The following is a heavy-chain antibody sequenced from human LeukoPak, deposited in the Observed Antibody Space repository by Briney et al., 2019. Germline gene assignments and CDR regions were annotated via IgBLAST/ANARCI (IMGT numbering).Heavy chain of an antibody. J-gene: IGHJ3*02. CDR2: IYYSGST. Sequence: SETLSLTCTVSGGSISSSSYYWGWIRQPPGKGLEWIGSIYYSGSTYYNPSLKSRVTISVDTSKNQFSLKLSSVTAADTAVYYCARHIGRSRFRDGAFDIWGQGTMVTVSS. CDR3: ARHIGRSRFRDGAFDI. D-gene: IGHD3-10*01. V-gene: IGHV4-39*01. CDR1: GGSISSSSYY.